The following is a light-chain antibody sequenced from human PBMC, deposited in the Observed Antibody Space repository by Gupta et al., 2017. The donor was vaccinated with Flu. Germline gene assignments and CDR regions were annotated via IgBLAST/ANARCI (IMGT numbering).Light chain of an antibody. CDR3: QHRSRWPYS. CDR1: QSVSSY. CDR2: VAS. J-gene: IGKJ2*03. V-gene: IGKV3-11*01. Sequence: EIVLTQSPATLALSPGERATLSCRASQSVSSYLTWYQQKPGQAPRLLIYVASNRATGIPGRFSGSGSGTDFTLTISSLEPEDFAVYYCQHRSRWPYSFGQGTKLEMK.